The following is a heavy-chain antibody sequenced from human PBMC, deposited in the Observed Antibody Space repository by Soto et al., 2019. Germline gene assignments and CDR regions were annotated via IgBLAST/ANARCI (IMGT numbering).Heavy chain of an antibody. Sequence: QAQLVQSGAEVKKPGASVNISCKASGYTFTNYGFICVRQAPGHGLEWVGWISPYNGKTEYAQNLQGRVTMTRDKPTSTAYMALRSLRSDDTAVYYCARDIYGGNCCDAFDIWGQGTMVTGSS. D-gene: IGHD2-15*01. CDR2: ISPYNGKT. J-gene: IGHJ3*02. CDR3: ARDIYGGNCCDAFDI. CDR1: GYTFTNYG. V-gene: IGHV1-18*01.